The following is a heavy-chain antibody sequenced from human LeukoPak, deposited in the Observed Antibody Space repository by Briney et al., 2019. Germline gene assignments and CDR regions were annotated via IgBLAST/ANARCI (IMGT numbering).Heavy chain of an antibody. J-gene: IGHJ4*02. Sequence: PGGSLRLSCAASGFTFSSYWMSWVRQAPGKGLESVANIKQDGSEKYYVDSVKGRFTISRDNAKNSLYLQMNSLRAEDTAVYYCARVLDFWSGSADYWGQGTLVTVSS. CDR1: GFTFSSYW. CDR2: IKQDGSEK. D-gene: IGHD3-3*01. CDR3: ARVLDFWSGSADY. V-gene: IGHV3-7*01.